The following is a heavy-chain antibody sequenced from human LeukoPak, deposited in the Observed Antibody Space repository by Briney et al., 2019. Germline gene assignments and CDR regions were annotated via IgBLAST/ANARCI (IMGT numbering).Heavy chain of an antibody. Sequence: PSETLSLTCTVSGGSISSSSYYWGWIRQPPGKGLEWIGSIYYSGSTYYNPSLKSRVTISVDTSKNQFSLKLSSVTAADTAVYYCARDRRNYYDSSGYYEKYFDLWGRGTLVTVSS. CDR2: IYYSGST. D-gene: IGHD3-22*01. V-gene: IGHV4-39*07. CDR3: ARDRRNYYDSSGYYEKYFDL. CDR1: GGSISSSSYY. J-gene: IGHJ2*01.